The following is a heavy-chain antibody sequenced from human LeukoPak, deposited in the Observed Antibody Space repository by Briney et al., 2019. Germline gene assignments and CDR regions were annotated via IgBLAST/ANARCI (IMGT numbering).Heavy chain of an antibody. J-gene: IGHJ4*02. CDR2: IYYSGST. V-gene: IGHV4-39*07. CDR1: GGSISSSSYY. Sequence: PSETLSLTCTVSGGSISSSSYYWGWIRQPPGKGLEWIGSIYYSGSTYYNPSLKSRVTISVDTSKNQFSLKLSSVTAADTAVYYCARDRGYYDGYYFDYWGQGTLVTVSS. D-gene: IGHD3-22*01. CDR3: ARDRGYYDGYYFDY.